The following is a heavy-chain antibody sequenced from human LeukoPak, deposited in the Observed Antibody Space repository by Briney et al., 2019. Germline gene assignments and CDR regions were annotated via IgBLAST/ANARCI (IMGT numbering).Heavy chain of an antibody. D-gene: IGHD2-2*01. CDR2: MNPNSGNT. V-gene: IGHV1-8*01. Sequence: ASVKVSCKASGGTFSRYAMSWVRQAPGQGLEWMGWMNPNSGNTGYAQKFQGRVTMTRNTSISTAYMELSSLRSEDTAVYYCAREISSTSDYYFDNWGQGTLVTVSS. CDR3: AREISSTSDYYFDN. CDR1: GGTFSRYA. J-gene: IGHJ4*02.